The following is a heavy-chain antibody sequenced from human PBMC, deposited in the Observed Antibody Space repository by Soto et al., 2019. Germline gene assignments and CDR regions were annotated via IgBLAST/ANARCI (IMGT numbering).Heavy chain of an antibody. CDR3: AHLLSKKARYDFWSGYYYYYMDV. J-gene: IGHJ6*03. Sequence: QITLKESGPTLVKPTQTLTLTCTFSGFSLSTSGVGVGWIRQPPGKALEWLALIYWDDDNRHSPSLKSRLTITNATSKNQVVLTMTNMEPVDTARYYCAHLLSKKARYDFWSGYYYYYMDVCGKGTTVAVSS. CDR1: GFSLSTSGVG. V-gene: IGHV2-5*02. D-gene: IGHD3-3*01. CDR2: IYWDDDN.